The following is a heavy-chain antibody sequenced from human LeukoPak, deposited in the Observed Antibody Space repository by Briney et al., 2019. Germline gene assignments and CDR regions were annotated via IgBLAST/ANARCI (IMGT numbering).Heavy chain of an antibody. CDR2: IYYSGST. CDR3: ASARPDYDFWSGNTYYYYYYMDV. J-gene: IGHJ6*03. CDR1: GGSISSSSYY. D-gene: IGHD3-3*01. Sequence: PSETPSLTCTVSGGSISSSSYYWGWIRQPPGKGLEWIGSIYYSGSTYYNPSLKSRVTISVDTSKNQFSLKLSSVTAADTAVYYCASARPDYDFWSGNTYYYYYYMDVWGKGTTVTVS. V-gene: IGHV4-39*01.